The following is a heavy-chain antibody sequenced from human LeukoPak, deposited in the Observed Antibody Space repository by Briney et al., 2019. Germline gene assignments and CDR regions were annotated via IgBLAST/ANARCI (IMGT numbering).Heavy chain of an antibody. CDR2: INPNGGST. CDR3: ASSRGFGDHWFDP. D-gene: IGHD3-10*01. Sequence: ASVKVSCKASGYTFISYYMHWVRQAPGQGLEWMGIINPNGGSTSYAQIFQGRVTMTRDTSISTAYMELSRLRSDDTAVYYGASSRGFGDHWFDPWGQGTLVTVSS. J-gene: IGHJ5*02. CDR1: GYTFISYY. V-gene: IGHV1-46*01.